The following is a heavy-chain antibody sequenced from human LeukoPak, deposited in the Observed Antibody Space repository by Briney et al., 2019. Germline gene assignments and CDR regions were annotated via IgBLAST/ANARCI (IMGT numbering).Heavy chain of an antibody. D-gene: IGHD3-16*01. Sequence: PSETLPLTCIVSGYSISSGYYWDWIRQPPGKGLEWIGSIYHSGTTYYNPSLQSRVTISVDTSKNQFSLKLSSVTAADTAVYYCARRDYGYYFDYWGQGTLVTVSS. V-gene: IGHV4-38-2*02. CDR1: GYSISSGYY. CDR3: ARRDYGYYFDY. CDR2: IYHSGTT. J-gene: IGHJ4*02.